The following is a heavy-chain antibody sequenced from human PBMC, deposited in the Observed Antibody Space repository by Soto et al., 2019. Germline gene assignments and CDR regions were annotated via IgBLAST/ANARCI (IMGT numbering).Heavy chain of an antibody. V-gene: IGHV2-5*02. J-gene: IGHJ4*02. Sequence: QITLKESGPTLVKSTQTLTLTCTFSGFSLTTTGVGVGWIRQPPGKALEWLAIIYWDDDKRYSPSLKSRLTITKDTSKNHVVLTMTNMDPVDTATYFCAHRAVLCSGGTCYSHPFDFWGQGTLVTVSS. CDR2: IYWDDDK. D-gene: IGHD2-15*01. CDR3: AHRAVLCSGGTCYSHPFDF. CDR1: GFSLTTTGVG.